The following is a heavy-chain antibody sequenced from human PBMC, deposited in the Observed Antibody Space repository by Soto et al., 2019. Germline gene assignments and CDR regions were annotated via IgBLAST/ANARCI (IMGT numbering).Heavy chain of an antibody. D-gene: IGHD2-8*01. J-gene: IGHJ4*02. V-gene: IGHV4-34*01. Sequence: QVQLQQWGAGLLKPSETLSLTCAVYGGLFSGYYWSWIRERPRKGLEWVGEVSHSGRTNYNPSVKSQVTISVDTTKNQFSLELSSVTAADTAVYYCASLGYCTNGVCYFPGDYGGQGTLVTVSS. CDR1: GGLFSGYY. CDR2: VSHSGRT. CDR3: ASLGYCTNGVCYFPGDY.